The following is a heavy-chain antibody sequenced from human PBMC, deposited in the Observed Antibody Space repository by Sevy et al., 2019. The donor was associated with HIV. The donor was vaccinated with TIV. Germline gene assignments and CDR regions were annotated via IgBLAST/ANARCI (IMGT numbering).Heavy chain of an antibody. CDR2: IIPIFGTS. V-gene: IGHV1-69*13. Sequence: ASVKVSCKASGGTFSSYDINWVRQAPGQGLEWVVQIIPIFGTSSYAHNFQGRVTITADESTSTAYMDLSSLRSEDTAVYYCARGGGAVDHGMDVWGQGTTVTVSS. CDR1: GGTFSSYD. D-gene: IGHD2-21*01. CDR3: ARGGGAVDHGMDV. J-gene: IGHJ6*02.